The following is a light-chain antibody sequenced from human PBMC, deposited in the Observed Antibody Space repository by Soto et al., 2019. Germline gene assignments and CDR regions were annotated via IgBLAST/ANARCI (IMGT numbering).Light chain of an antibody. V-gene: IGLV2-14*01. J-gene: IGLJ1*01. CDR3: SSYTSSTTYV. Sequence: QSALTQPASVSGSPGQSITISCTGTSSDVGGYAYVSWYQQHPGKAPKVLIYEVTHRPSGVSNRFSGSRSGNTASLTISGLQAEDEADYYCSSYTSSTTYVFGTGTKVNV. CDR2: EVT. CDR1: SSDVGGYAY.